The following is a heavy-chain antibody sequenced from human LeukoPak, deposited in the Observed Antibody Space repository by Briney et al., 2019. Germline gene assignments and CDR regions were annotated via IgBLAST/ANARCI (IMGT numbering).Heavy chain of an antibody. CDR1: GYTFTSYY. J-gene: IGHJ4*02. Sequence: ASVKVSCKASGYTFTSYYMHWMRQAPGQGLEWMGIINPSGGSTSYAQKFQGRVTMTRDTSTSTVYMELSSLRSEDTAVYYCARDPSHYDSSGWDYFDYWGQGTLVTVSS. V-gene: IGHV1-46*01. CDR3: ARDPSHYDSSGWDYFDY. CDR2: INPSGGST. D-gene: IGHD3-22*01.